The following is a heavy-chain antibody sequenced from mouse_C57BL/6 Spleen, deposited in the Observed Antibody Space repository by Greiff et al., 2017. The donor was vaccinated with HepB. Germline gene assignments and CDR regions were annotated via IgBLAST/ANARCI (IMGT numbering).Heavy chain of an antibody. J-gene: IGHJ2*01. CDR2: ISYDGSN. CDR1: GYSITSGYY. V-gene: IGHV3-6*01. D-gene: IGHD1-1*01. CDR3: ARGLRSLDY. Sequence: EVQLVESGPGLVKPSQSLSLTCSVTGYSITSGYYWNWIRQFPGNKLEWMGYISYDGSNNYNPSLKNRISITRDTSKNQFFLKLNSVTTEDTATYYCARGLRSLDYWGQGTTLTVSS.